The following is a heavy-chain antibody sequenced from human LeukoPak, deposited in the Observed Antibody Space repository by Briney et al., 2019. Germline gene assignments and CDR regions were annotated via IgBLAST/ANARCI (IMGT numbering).Heavy chain of an antibody. V-gene: IGHV3-23*01. J-gene: IGHJ4*02. CDR2: ISGSGGST. CDR3: VKETLYYYDSSGSYY. Sequence: GGSLRLSCAASGFTFSSYAMSWVRQAPGKGLEWVSAISGSGGSTYYADSVKGRFTISRDNSKNTLYLQMNSLRAEDTAVYYCVKETLYYYDSSGSYYWGQGTLVTVSS. D-gene: IGHD3-22*01. CDR1: GFTFSSYA.